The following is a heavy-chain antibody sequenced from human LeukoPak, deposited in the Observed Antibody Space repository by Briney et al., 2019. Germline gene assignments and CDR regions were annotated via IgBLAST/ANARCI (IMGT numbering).Heavy chain of an antibody. Sequence: GGSLRLSCAASGFTFSGSAMHWVRQAPGKGLEWVAVISYDGSNKYYADSVKGRFTISRDNSKNTLYLQMNSLRAEDTAVYYCASYYYDSSGPIDYWGQGTLVTVSS. V-gene: IGHV3-30-3*01. CDR1: GFTFSGSA. J-gene: IGHJ4*02. CDR2: ISYDGSNK. CDR3: ASYYYDSSGPIDY. D-gene: IGHD3-22*01.